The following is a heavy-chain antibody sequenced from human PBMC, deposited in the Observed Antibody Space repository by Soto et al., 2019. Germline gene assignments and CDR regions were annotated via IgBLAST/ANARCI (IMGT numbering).Heavy chain of an antibody. Sequence: EGQLVQSGGGLVQPGGSLRLSCAASGFTFSDYTMHWVRQAPGQGLEYVSAISSSGDSTYYANSVKDRFTISRDNSKNTLYLQMGSLRAEDMAVYYCATGSSPHFQHWGQGTLVTVSS. CDR2: ISSSGDST. CDR1: GFTFSDYT. J-gene: IGHJ1*01. CDR3: ATGSSPHFQH. V-gene: IGHV3-64*01.